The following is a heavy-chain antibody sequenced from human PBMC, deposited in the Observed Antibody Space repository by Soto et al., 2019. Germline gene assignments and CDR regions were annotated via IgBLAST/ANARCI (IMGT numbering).Heavy chain of an antibody. V-gene: IGHV1-18*01. Sequence: QVPLVQSGAEVKKPGASVKVSCKASGYTFTNYGISWVRQAPGQGPEWMGWISGYNGKTNYAQKLQGRVTMTTDTSTSTAYMELRSLRSDDTAVYYCARGGTSWSAEYYQHWGQGTLVIVSS. J-gene: IGHJ1*01. CDR3: ARGGTSWSAEYYQH. CDR1: GYTFTNYG. CDR2: ISGYNGKT. D-gene: IGHD6-13*01.